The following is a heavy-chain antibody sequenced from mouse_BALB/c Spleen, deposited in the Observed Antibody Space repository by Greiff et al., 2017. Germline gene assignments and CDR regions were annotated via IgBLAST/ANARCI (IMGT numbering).Heavy chain of an antibody. CDR1: GYSITSDYA. CDR2: ISYSGST. Sequence: EVKLLESGPGLVKPSQSLSLTCTVTGYSITSDYAWNWIRQFPGNKLEWMGYISYSGSTSYNPSLKSRISITRDTSKNQFFLQLNSVTTEDTATYYCARSKGLYGYDRRPSDYFDYWGQGTTLTVSS. D-gene: IGHD2-2*01. CDR3: ARSKGLYGYDRRPSDYFDY. J-gene: IGHJ2*01. V-gene: IGHV3-2*02.